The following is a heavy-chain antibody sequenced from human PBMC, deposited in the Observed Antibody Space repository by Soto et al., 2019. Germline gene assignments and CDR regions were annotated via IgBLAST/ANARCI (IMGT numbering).Heavy chain of an antibody. CDR1: GFTFSKFA. Sequence: EVQLLESGGGLVQPGESLRLSCATSGFTFSKFAMSWVRQAPGKGLEWIALISISDVDHYAESVMGRCTISRDNSKNMVLLQLNSRRVEDTAIYYCAKDLDSTNYFADQGRWGQGTPVTVSS. CDR3: AKDLDSTNYFADQGR. V-gene: IGHV3-23*01. CDR2: ISISDVD. D-gene: IGHD2-8*01. J-gene: IGHJ4*02.